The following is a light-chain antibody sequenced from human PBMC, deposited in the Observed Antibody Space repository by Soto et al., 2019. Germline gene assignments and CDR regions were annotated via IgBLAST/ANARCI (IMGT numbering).Light chain of an antibody. CDR3: QQCGYSHRT. Sequence: MAMTQSPATLSFSAGGRPTLSCRAAKSVSSNYLAWYQLKPGQAPRLLIYGASSRATGIPARFSGSGSGTDFTLTISSLDPEDFAVYFCQQCGYSHRTFGQGTKVEIK. CDR2: GAS. CDR1: KSVSSNY. J-gene: IGKJ1*01. V-gene: IGKV3-20*01.